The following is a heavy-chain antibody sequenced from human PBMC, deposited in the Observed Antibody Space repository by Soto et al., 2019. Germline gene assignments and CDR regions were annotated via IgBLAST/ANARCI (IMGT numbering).Heavy chain of an antibody. Sequence: QVQLQESGPGLVKPSQTLSLTCTVSGGSISSGDYYWSWIRQPPGKALEWIGYIYYSGSTYYNPSLKSRVTISVDTSKNQFSLKLSSVTAADTAVYYCAREVGDRYCSGGSCSFDYWGQGTLVTVSS. CDR3: AREVGDRYCSGGSCSFDY. CDR2: IYYSGST. J-gene: IGHJ4*02. CDR1: GGSISSGDYY. D-gene: IGHD2-15*01. V-gene: IGHV4-30-4*01.